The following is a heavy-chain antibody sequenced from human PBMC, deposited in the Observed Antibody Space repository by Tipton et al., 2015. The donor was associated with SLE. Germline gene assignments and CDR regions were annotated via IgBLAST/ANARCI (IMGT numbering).Heavy chain of an antibody. Sequence: SLTCTVSGVSISSASYYWNWIRQPAGKGLEWIGRAYTTGSPYYNPSLESRVAISMDTSKNQFSLKLTAVTAADTAVHYCARATDWNLSPDVWGKGTTVTVSS. CDR2: AYTTGSP. CDR3: ARATDWNLSPDV. J-gene: IGHJ6*04. D-gene: IGHD1-7*01. V-gene: IGHV4-61*02. CDR1: GVSISSASYY.